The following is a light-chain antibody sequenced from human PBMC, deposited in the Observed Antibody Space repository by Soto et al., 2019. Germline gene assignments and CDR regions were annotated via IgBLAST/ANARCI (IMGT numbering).Light chain of an antibody. J-gene: IGKJ1*01. Sequence: EIVLTQSPGTQSLSPGERATLSCRASQSVNSNYLAWYQQKPGQSPRVLMYGTSNRATGIPDRFSGSGSGTDFTLTISRLEPEDFAVYYCQQYDESFRTFGQETKVEIK. CDR2: GTS. V-gene: IGKV3-20*01. CDR3: QQYDESFRT. CDR1: QSVNSNY.